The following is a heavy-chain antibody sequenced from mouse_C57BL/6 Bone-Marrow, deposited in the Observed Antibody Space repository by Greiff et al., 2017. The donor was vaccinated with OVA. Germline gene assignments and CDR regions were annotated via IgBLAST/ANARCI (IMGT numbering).Heavy chain of an antibody. CDR3: ARSAITTVVARDY. D-gene: IGHD1-1*01. Sequence: VKLQQPGAELVKPGASVKMSCKASGYTFTSYWITWVKQRPGQGLEWIGDIYPGSGSTNYNEKFKSKATLTVDTSSSTAYMQLSSLTSEDSAVYYCARSAITTVVARDYWGQGTTLTVSS. V-gene: IGHV1-55*01. CDR2: IYPGSGST. J-gene: IGHJ2*01. CDR1: GYTFTSYW.